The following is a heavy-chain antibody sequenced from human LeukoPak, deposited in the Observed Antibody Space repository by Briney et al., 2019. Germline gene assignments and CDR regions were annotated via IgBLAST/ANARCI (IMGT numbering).Heavy chain of an antibody. CDR1: GGSISNYY. J-gene: IGHJ5*02. D-gene: IGHD3-22*01. V-gene: IGHV4-4*07. CDR2: VSTSGAT. CDR3: ASLFFDTSGYVDQ. Sequence: SETLSLTCTVSGGSISNYYWSWIRHPAGKGLEWIGRVSTSGATNYNPSLKSRVTMSTDTSKNQFSLSLRSMTAADTAVYYCASLFFDTSGYVDQWGQGTLVTVPS.